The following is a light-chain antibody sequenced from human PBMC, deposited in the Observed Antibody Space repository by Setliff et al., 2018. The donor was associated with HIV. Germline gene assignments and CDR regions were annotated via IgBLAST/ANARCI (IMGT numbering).Light chain of an antibody. CDR1: SSDIGSYNF. CDR2: KVN. V-gene: IGLV2-14*01. J-gene: IGLJ1*01. Sequence: QSALTQPASVSGSPGQSITIPCTGTSSDIGSYNFVSWYQQYPGKAPKLMIYKVNNRPSGVSPRFSGSKSGNTASLNISGLQSEDEADYYCSSYTVSNALYVFGPGTKVTVL. CDR3: SSYTVSNALYV.